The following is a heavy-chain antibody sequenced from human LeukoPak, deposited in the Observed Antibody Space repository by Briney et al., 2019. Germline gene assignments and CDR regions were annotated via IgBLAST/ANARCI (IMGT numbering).Heavy chain of an antibody. J-gene: IGHJ4*02. CDR1: GFTFSSST. V-gene: IGHV3-23*01. Sequence: GGSLRLSCVASGFTFSSSTMGWVRQAPGRGLEWVSSITAIDGRTYYADSVRGRFTISRDNSKNTVYLQLNSLRAGDTAIYYCTKDRRGPAAGTWYFDSWGQGTLVTVSS. D-gene: IGHD6-13*01. CDR3: TKDRRGPAAGTWYFDS. CDR2: ITAIDGRT.